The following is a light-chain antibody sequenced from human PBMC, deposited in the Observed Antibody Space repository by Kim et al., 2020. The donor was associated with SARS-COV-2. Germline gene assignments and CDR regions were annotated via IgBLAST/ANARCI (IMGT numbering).Light chain of an antibody. J-gene: IGLJ2*01. CDR2: EDN. V-gene: IGLV6-57*04. CDR3: QSYDSSNRV. Sequence: NFMLTQPHSVSESPGKTVTISCTRSSGSIASNYVQWYQQRPGSAPTTVIYEDNQRPSGVPDRFSGSIDSSSNSASLTISGRKTEDEADYYCQSYDSSNRVFGGGTQLTVL. CDR1: SGSIASNY.